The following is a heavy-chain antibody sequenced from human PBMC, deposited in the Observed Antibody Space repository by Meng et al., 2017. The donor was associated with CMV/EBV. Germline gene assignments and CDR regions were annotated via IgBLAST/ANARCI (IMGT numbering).Heavy chain of an antibody. V-gene: IGHV1-2*02. Sequence: ASVKVSCKTSGYTFTDYYMHWVRQAPGQGLTWMGWINPNSGGTKYAQKFQGRVTMTRDTSISTAYMELSRLRSDDTAVYYCAREGGESNRNWFDPWGQGTLVTVSS. CDR2: INPNSGGT. D-gene: IGHD2-15*01. CDR1: GYTFTDYY. J-gene: IGHJ5*02. CDR3: AREGGESNRNWFDP.